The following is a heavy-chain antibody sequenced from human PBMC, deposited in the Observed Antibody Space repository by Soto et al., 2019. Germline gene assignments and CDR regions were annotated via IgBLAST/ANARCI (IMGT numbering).Heavy chain of an antibody. Sequence: GGSLRLSCAASGFTFSSYSMNWVRQAPGKGLEWVSYISSSSSTIYYADSVKGRFTISRDNAKNSLYLQMNSLRAEDTAVYYCARSPLDYGDMVAGRGDYFDYWGQGTLVTVSS. CDR1: GFTFSSYS. J-gene: IGHJ4*02. CDR2: ISSSSSTI. CDR3: ARSPLDYGDMVAGRGDYFDY. D-gene: IGHD4-17*01. V-gene: IGHV3-48*01.